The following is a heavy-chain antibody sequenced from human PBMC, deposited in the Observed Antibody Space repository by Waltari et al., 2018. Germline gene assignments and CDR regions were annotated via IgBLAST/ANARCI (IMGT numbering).Heavy chain of an antibody. D-gene: IGHD3-10*01. CDR1: GYSFTSYW. Sequence: EVQLVQSGAEVKKPGESLKISCKGSGYSFTSYWIGWVRQMPGKGLEWVRISCPGDSGNRDSPAFRGQVTGSADKAISTADLQVGSLKASDTAMYYCARHYYGSGSYYGYWGQGTLVTVSS. CDR2: SCPGDSGN. J-gene: IGHJ4*02. CDR3: ARHYYGSGSYYGY. V-gene: IGHV5-51*01.